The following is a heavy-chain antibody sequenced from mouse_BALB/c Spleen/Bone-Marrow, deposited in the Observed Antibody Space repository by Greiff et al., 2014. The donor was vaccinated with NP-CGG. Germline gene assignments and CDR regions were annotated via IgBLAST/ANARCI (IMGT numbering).Heavy chain of an antibody. Sequence: QVQLKESGAELARPGASVKLSCKASGYTFTDYYINWVKQRTGQGLEWIGEIYPGSGNTYYNEKFKGKATLTADKSSSTAYMQLSSLASENSAVYFCARSGDCYPRDAIDYWGQGTSVTVSS. CDR2: IYPGSGNT. V-gene: IGHV1-77*01. D-gene: IGHD2-3*01. CDR3: ARSGDCYPRDAIDY. J-gene: IGHJ4*01. CDR1: GYTFTDYY.